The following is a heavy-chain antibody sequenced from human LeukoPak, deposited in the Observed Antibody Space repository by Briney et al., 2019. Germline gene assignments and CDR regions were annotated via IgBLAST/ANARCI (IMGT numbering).Heavy chain of an antibody. D-gene: IGHD2-2*02. CDR2: IYSGGST. CDR1: GFTFSSYA. J-gene: IGHJ6*02. Sequence: GGSLRLSCAASGFTFSSYAMHWVRQAPGKGLEWVSVIYSGGSTYYADSVKGRFTISRDNSKNTLYLQMNSLRAEDTAVYYCASLYYHGMDVWGQGTTVTVSS. V-gene: IGHV3-66*01. CDR3: ASLYYHGMDV.